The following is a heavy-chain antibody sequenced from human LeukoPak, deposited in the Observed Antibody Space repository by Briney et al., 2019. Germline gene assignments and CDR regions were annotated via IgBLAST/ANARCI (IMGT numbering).Heavy chain of an antibody. CDR1: GYTFTSYY. J-gene: IGHJ4*02. Sequence: ASVKVSCKASGYTFTSYYMHWVRQAPGQGLEWMGIINPSGGSTSYAQKFQGRVTMTRDTSTSTVYMELSSLRSEDTAVYYCARDTYSSGWYQPGGFDYWGQGTLVTVSS. CDR3: ARDTYSSGWYQPGGFDY. D-gene: IGHD6-19*01. CDR2: INPSGGST. V-gene: IGHV1-46*01.